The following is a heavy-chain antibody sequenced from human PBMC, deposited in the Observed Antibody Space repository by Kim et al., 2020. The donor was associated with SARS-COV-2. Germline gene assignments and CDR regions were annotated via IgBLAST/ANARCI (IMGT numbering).Heavy chain of an antibody. CDR1: GFTFSSYN. CDR3: AMTVNDILTGPDY. V-gene: IGHV3-21*01. D-gene: IGHD3-9*01. J-gene: IGHJ4*02. Sequence: GGSLRLSCAASGFTFSSYNMNWVRQAPGKGLEWVSSISRGTNYIYYADSVKGRFTISRDNDRNTLFLQMNSLRAEDTAVYYCAMTVNDILTGPDYWGQGTPVTVS. CDR2: ISRGTNYI.